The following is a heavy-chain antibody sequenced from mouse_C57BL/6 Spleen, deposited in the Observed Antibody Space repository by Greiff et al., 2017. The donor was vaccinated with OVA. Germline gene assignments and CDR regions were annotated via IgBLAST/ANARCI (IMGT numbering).Heavy chain of an antibody. D-gene: IGHD2-1*01. V-gene: IGHV5-4*01. Sequence: EVMLVESGGGLVKPGGSLKLSCAASGFTFSSYAMSWVRQTPEKRLEWVATISDGGSYTYYPDNVKGRFTISRDNAKNNLYLQMSHLKSEDTAMYYCARDRGKNWYFDVWGTGTTVTVSS. CDR3: ARDRGKNWYFDV. CDR1: GFTFSSYA. CDR2: ISDGGSYT. J-gene: IGHJ1*03.